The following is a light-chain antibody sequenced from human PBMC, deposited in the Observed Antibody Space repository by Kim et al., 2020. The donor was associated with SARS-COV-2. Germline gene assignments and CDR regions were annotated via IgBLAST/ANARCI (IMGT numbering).Light chain of an antibody. Sequence: ALGQTVRITCQGDSLRSYYASWYQQKPGQAPVLVIYGKNNRPSGIADRFSGSSSGNTASLTITGAQAEDEADYYCNSRDSSGNHVVFGGGTQLTVL. J-gene: IGLJ2*01. CDR3: NSRDSSGNHVV. CDR2: GKN. V-gene: IGLV3-19*01. CDR1: SLRSYY.